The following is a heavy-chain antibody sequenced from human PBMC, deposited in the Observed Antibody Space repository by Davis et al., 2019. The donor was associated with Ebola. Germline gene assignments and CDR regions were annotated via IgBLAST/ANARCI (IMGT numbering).Heavy chain of an antibody. CDR2: IYYSGRT. V-gene: IGHV4-59*01. D-gene: IGHD6-19*01. CDR3: ARRDGSSGWYNYYGMDV. Sequence: SETLSLTCTVSGGSISSYYWSWIRQPPGKGLEWIGYIYYSGRTNYNPSLKSRVTISVDTSKNQFSLKLSSVTAADTAVYYCARRDGSSGWYNYYGMDVWGQGTTVTVSS. CDR1: GGSISSYY. J-gene: IGHJ6*02.